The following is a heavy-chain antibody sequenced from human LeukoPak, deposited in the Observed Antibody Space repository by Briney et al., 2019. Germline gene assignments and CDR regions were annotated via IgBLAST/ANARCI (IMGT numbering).Heavy chain of an antibody. CDR1: GGSISSYY. CDR2: IYYSGST. V-gene: IGHV4-59*01. CDR3: ARGQRGLPY. J-gene: IGHJ4*02. D-gene: IGHD2-21*01. Sequence: KPSETLSLTCTVSGGSISSYYWNWIRQPPGKGLEWIEYIYYSGSTNYNPSPKSRVTISVDTSKNQFSLKLTSVTAADTAVYYCARGQRGLPYWGQGTLVTVSS.